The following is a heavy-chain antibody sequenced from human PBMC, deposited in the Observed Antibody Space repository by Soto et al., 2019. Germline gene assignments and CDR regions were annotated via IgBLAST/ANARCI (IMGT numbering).Heavy chain of an antibody. J-gene: IGHJ4*02. CDR3: ARGLGIPGFSARAKP. Sequence: LTYAVASGYIRSSNWVSVIAKRPGKGLEWIGEINHSGSTNYNPSLKSRVTISVDTSKNQFSLKLSSVTAADTAVYYCARGLGIPGFSARAKPWVQGTLVTGSS. D-gene: IGHD1-20*01. CDR2: INHSGST. CDR1: SGYIRSSNW. V-gene: IGHV4-4*02.